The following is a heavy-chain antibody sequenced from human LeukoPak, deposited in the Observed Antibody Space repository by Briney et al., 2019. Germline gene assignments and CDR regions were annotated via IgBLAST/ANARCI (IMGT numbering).Heavy chain of an antibody. V-gene: IGHV3-30-3*01. CDR1: GFTFSTCA. CDR2: VSYDGSDK. D-gene: IGHD1-20*01. Sequence: GGSLRLSCAASGFTFSTCAMHWVRQAPGKGLEWVAVVSYDGSDKYYADSVKGRFTISRDNSKNTVYLQMNGLRAEDTAVYYCARDISGTGGFDPWGQGTLVTVSS. J-gene: IGHJ5*02. CDR3: ARDISGTGGFDP.